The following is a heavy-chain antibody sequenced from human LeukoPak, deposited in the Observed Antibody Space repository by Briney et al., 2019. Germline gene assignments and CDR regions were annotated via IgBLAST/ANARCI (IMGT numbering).Heavy chain of an antibody. J-gene: IGHJ2*01. D-gene: IGHD5-12*01. CDR1: GFTFSSYG. V-gene: IGHV3-33*06. CDR3: AKERRAYDPWYFDL. Sequence: GGSLRLSCAASGFTFSSYGMHWVRQAPGKGLEWVAVIWYDGSNKNYADSVKGRFTISRDNSKNTLYLQMNSLRAEDTAVYYWAKERRAYDPWYFDLWGRGTLVTVSS. CDR2: IWYDGSNK.